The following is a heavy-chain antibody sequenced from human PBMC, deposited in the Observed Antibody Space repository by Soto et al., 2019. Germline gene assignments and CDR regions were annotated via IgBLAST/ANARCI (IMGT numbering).Heavy chain of an antibody. CDR3: ENRAREGDQPYYVTLTGLTHYYYMDV. V-gene: IGHV3-23*01. CDR2: IIDIGGST. J-gene: IGHJ6*03. Sequence: EVQLLESGGGLVQPGGSLRLSCAASGFTFSSYAMSWVRQAPGKGLEWVSAIIDIGGSTYYADSVKGRFTISRDNSKNTQYRQVHSPRSGATAVYYCENRAREGDQPYYVTLTGLTHYYYMDVWVKGTTVTVSS. D-gene: IGHD3-9*01. CDR1: GFTFSSYA.